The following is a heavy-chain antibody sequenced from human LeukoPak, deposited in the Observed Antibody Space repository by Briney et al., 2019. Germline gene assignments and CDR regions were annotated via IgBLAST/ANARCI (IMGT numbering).Heavy chain of an antibody. CDR3: ARVDTGGVTGSLTLDY. J-gene: IGHJ4*02. V-gene: IGHV1-69*13. CDR2: IIPIFGTA. D-gene: IGHD2-21*02. Sequence: ASVKVSCKASGGTFSSYAISWVRQAPGQGLEWMGGIIPIFGTANYAQKFQGRVTITADESTSTAYMELSSPRSEDTAVYYCARVDTGGVTGSLTLDYWGQGTLVTVSS. CDR1: GGTFSSYA.